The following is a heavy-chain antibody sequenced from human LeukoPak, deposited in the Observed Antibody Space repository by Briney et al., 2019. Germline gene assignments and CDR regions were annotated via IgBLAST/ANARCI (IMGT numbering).Heavy chain of an antibody. CDR3: ARFFRIAALNYYYYYMDV. J-gene: IGHJ6*03. D-gene: IGHD6-13*01. CDR2: IYYSGST. V-gene: IGHV4-39*07. Sequence: PSETLSLTCTVSGGSISSSSYYWGWIRQPPGKGLEWIGSIYYSGSTYYNPSLKSRVTISVATSKNQFSLKLSSVTAADTAVYYCARFFRIAALNYYYYYMDVWGKGTTVTVSS. CDR1: GGSISSSSYY.